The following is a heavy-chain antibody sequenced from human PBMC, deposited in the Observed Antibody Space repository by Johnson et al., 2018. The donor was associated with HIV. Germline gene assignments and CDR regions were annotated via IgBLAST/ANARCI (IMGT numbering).Heavy chain of an antibody. J-gene: IGHJ3*02. CDR2: IGTKGDT. V-gene: IGHV3-13*01. CDR1: GFTFISYD. Sequence: VQLVESGGGLVQPGGSLRLSCTASGFTFISYDMHWVRQGTGNGLEWVSTIGTKGDTYYPDSVNGRFFISRENAKNSLYLQMNSLRADDTAVYYCARGSTVTTLSGAFDIWGQGTLVTVSS. CDR3: ARGSTVTTLSGAFDI. D-gene: IGHD4-11*01.